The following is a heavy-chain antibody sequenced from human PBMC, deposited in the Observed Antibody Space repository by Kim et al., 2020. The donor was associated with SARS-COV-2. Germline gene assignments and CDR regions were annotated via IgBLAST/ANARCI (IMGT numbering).Heavy chain of an antibody. D-gene: IGHD3-9*01. CDR2: IYPGDSDT. V-gene: IGHV5-51*01. Sequence: GESLEISCQGSGYIFPIHWIGWVRQMPGKGPECIGIIYPGDSDTRYRPSFQGQVTISVDKSINTAYLQWSSLKASDTAMYYCVRLRRPNVLRYYGYFDYWGQGTLVTVSS. CDR3: VRLRRPNVLRYYGYFDY. CDR1: GYIFPIHW. J-gene: IGHJ4*02.